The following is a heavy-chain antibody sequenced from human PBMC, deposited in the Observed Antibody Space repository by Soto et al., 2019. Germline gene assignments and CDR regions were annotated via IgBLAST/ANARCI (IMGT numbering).Heavy chain of an antibody. J-gene: IGHJ5*02. V-gene: IGHV4-34*01. CDR1: GGSFSGYY. CDR2: INHSGST. D-gene: IGHD3-3*01. CDR3: ARGNYDFWSGSPPDNWFDP. Sequence: SETLSLTCAVYGGSFSGYYWSWIRQPPGKGLEWIGEINHSGSTNYNPSLKSRVTISVDTSKNQFSLKLSSVTAADTAVYYCARGNYDFWSGSPPDNWFDPWGQGTLVTVSS.